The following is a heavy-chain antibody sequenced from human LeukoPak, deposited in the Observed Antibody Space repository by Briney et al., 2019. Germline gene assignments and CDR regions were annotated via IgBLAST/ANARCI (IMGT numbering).Heavy chain of an antibody. V-gene: IGHV4-38-2*02. J-gene: IGHJ5*02. Sequence: SETLSLTCTVSNYSMSSDYYWGWIRQPPGKGLEWIGSIHHSGRTYYSPSLESRVTISVDTSKNHFSLKLNSVTAADTAVYFCARDHLANLASRLFDPWGQGTLVTVSS. D-gene: IGHD3-3*01. CDR2: IHHSGRT. CDR1: NYSMSSDYY. CDR3: ARDHLANLASRLFDP.